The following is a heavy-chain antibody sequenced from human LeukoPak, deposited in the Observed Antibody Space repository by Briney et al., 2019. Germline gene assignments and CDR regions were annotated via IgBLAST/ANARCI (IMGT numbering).Heavy chain of an antibody. CDR2: INAGNGNT. CDR3: ARDHPLGAYNY. V-gene: IGHV1-3*01. CDR1: GYTFINYG. J-gene: IGHJ4*02. D-gene: IGHD1-26*01. Sequence: ASVKVSCKASGYTFINYGVTWVRQAPGQGLEWMGWINAGNGNTKYSQKFQGRVTITRDTSASTAYMELSSLRSEDTAVYYCARDHPLGAYNYWGQGTLVTVSS.